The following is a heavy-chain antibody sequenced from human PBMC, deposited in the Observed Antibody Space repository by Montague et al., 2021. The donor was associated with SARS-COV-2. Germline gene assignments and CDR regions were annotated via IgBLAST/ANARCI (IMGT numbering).Heavy chain of an antibody. D-gene: IGHD5-18*01. CDR3: ARGKVDTAMVYYYYYYMDV. V-gene: IGHV1-8*01. CDR2: MNPNSGNT. Sequence: SVKVSCKASGYTFTSYDINWVRQATGQGLEWMGWMNPNSGNTGYAQKFQGRVTMTRNTSISTAYMELRSLRSEDTAVYYCARGKVDTAMVYYYYYYMDVWGKGTTVTVSS. J-gene: IGHJ6*03. CDR1: GYTFTSYD.